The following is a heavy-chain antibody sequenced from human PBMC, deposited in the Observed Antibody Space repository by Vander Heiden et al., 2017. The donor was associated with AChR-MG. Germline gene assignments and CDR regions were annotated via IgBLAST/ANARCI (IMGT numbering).Heavy chain of an antibody. CDR1: GFTFSSYA. CDR3: AKVSTDVLRYFDWLGPLDV. V-gene: IGHV3-23*01. J-gene: IGHJ6*02. D-gene: IGHD3-9*01. CDR2: ISGSGGST. Sequence: EVQLLESGGGLVQPGGSLRLSCAASGFTFSSYAMSWVRQAPGKGLEWVSAISGSGGSTYYADSVKGRFTISRDNSKNTLYLQMNSLRAEDTAVYYCAKVSTDVLRYFDWLGPLDVWGQGTTVTVSS.